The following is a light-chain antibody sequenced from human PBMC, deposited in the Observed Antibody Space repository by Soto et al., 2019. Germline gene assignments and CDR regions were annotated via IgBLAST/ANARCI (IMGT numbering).Light chain of an antibody. J-gene: IGKJ1*01. CDR1: QSISDW. CDR3: QQYNSLWT. Sequence: DIQMTQSPSTLSASVGDRVIITCRASQSISDWLAWYQHKPGKAPKVLIYKASNLESGVPSRFSGSRAGTEFTLTISSLQPDDFATYYCQQYNSLWTFGQGTKVEIK. V-gene: IGKV1-5*03. CDR2: KAS.